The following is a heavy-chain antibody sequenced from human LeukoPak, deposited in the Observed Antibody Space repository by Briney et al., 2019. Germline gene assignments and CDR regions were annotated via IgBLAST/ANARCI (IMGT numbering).Heavy chain of an antibody. J-gene: IGHJ3*02. V-gene: IGHV4-39*07. CDR2: INHSGST. CDR1: GGSISSSSYN. CDR3: ARDLQAVAGIYAFDI. Sequence: SETLSLTCTVSGGSISSSSYNWGWIRQPPGKGLEWIVEINHSGSTNYNPSLKSRVTISVDTSKNQFSLKLSSVTAADTAVYYCARDLQAVAGIYAFDIWGQGTMVTVSS. D-gene: IGHD6-19*01.